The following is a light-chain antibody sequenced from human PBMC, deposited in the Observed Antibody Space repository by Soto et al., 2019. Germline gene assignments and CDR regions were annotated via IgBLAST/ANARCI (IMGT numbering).Light chain of an antibody. CDR3: QQSYSTPWT. CDR1: QSISNF. J-gene: IGKJ1*01. Sequence: DIQMTQSPSSLSASVGDRVTITCRASQSISNFLNWYQQKPGKAPNLLIYAASTLQSGVPLRFSGSGSGTDFTLTISSLQPEDFAIYYCQQSYSTPWTFGRGTKVEIK. V-gene: IGKV1-39*01. CDR2: AAS.